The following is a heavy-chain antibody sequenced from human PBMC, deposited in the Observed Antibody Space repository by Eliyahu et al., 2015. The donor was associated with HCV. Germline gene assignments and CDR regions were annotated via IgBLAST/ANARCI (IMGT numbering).Heavy chain of an antibody. D-gene: IGHD3-10*01. CDR1: GFTFSTYW. J-gene: IGHJ5*02. Sequence: EVQLVESGGGLVQPGGSLRLSCAASGFTFSTYWMSWVRQAPGKGLEWVANIKEDGSEKYYVDSVKGRFTISRDNAKNSLYLQMDSLRADDTAVFYCARGRLGIGPWGQGTLVTVSS. CDR2: IKEDGSEK. CDR3: ARGRLGIGP. V-gene: IGHV3-7*04.